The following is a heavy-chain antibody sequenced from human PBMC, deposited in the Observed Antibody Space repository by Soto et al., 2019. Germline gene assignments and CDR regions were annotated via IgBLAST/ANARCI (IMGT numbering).Heavy chain of an antibody. CDR2: IYWDDDR. D-gene: IGHD3-3*01. CDR3: VHRRYYDSWRPHAFDI. Sequence: SGPTLVNPTQTLTLTCTFSGFSLSTSGVGVGWIRQPPGKALEWLALIYWDDDRRYSPSLESRLSITKDTSKNHVVLTMTNMDPVDTATYYCVHRRYYDSWRPHAFDIWGQGTMVTVS. J-gene: IGHJ3*02. V-gene: IGHV2-5*02. CDR1: GFSLSTSGVG.